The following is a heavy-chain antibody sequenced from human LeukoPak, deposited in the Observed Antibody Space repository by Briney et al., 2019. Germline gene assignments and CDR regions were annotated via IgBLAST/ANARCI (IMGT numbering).Heavy chain of an antibody. CDR3: ASATTGWLGDREDAFDI. CDR1: GGTFSSYA. J-gene: IGHJ3*02. V-gene: IGHV1-69*05. CDR2: IIPIVGTA. Sequence: SVKVSCKASGGTFSSYAISWVRQAPGQGLEWRGGIIPIVGTANYAQKFQGRVTISTDESTSTAYMELSSLRSEDPAVYYCASATTGWLGDREDAFDIWGQGKMVTVSS. D-gene: IGHD5-12*01.